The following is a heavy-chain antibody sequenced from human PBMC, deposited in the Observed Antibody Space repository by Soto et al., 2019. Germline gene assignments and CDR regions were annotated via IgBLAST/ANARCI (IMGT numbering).Heavy chain of an antibody. CDR1: GVTFSSYA. CDR2: ISGSGGST. V-gene: IGHV3-23*01. Sequence: GGSLRLSCAASGVTFSSYAMSWVRQAPGKGLEWVSAISGSGGSTYYADSVKGRFTISRDNSKNTLYLQMNSLRAEDTAVYYCAKDPNNWSYLDYWGQGTLVTVSS. J-gene: IGHJ4*02. CDR3: AKDPNNWSYLDY. D-gene: IGHD1-20*01.